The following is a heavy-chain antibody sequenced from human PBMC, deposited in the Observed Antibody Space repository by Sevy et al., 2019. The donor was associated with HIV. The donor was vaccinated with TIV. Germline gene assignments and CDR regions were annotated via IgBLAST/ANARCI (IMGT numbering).Heavy chain of an antibody. CDR2: IHHTGNT. V-gene: IGHV4-30-4*01. J-gene: IGHJ3*01. D-gene: IGHD3-16*01. CDR3: ARGVGGPGVRITFGGVKYGFDF. Sequence: SETLSLTCTVSGGSITTADYYWSWIRQTPGKGLEWIGYIHHTGNTYYNPSLKSRVSSISVETSKNQCSLKLSSMTAADTAVYYCARGVGGPGVRITFGGVKYGFDFWGQGRMVTVSS. CDR1: GGSITTADYY.